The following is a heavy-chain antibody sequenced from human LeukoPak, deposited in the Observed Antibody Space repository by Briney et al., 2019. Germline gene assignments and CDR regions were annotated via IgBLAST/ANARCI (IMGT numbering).Heavy chain of an antibody. Sequence: PSQTLSLTCTVSGGSISSGGYYWSWIRQHPGKGLEWIGYIYHSGSTYYNPSLKSRVTISVDTSKNQFSLKLSSVTAADTAVYYCARYDYDSSGARDFDYWGQGTLVTVSS. CDR1: GGSISSGGYY. J-gene: IGHJ4*02. V-gene: IGHV4-31*03. CDR2: IYHSGST. CDR3: ARYDYDSSGARDFDY. D-gene: IGHD3-22*01.